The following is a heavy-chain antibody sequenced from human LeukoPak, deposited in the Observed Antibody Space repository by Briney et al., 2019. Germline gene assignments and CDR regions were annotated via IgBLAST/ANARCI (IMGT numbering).Heavy chain of an antibody. D-gene: IGHD2-15*01. V-gene: IGHV3-48*04. CDR1: GFTFSSYS. J-gene: IGHJ6*02. Sequence: GGSLRLSCTASGFTFSSYSMNWVRQAPGKGLEWVSYIVTSSSTIFYADSVKGRFTISRDNAKNSLYLQMNSLRAEDTAVYYCAREIGYCGGGSCYGMDVWGQGTTVTVSS. CDR2: IVTSSSTI. CDR3: AREIGYCGGGSCYGMDV.